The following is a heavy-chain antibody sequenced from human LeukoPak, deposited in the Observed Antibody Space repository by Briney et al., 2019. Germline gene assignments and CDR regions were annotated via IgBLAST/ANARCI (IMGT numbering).Heavy chain of an antibody. J-gene: IGHJ4*02. V-gene: IGHV4-34*01. D-gene: IGHD3-22*01. CDR2: INHSGNT. CDR3: ARSKDGSGFAAY. Sequence: SETLSLTCAVYGGSFSGYYWTWICQPPGKGLEWIGEINHSGNTNYNPSLKSRVAISVDTSKNQFSLKLSSVIAADTAMYYCARSKDGSGFAAYWGQGTQVTVSS. CDR1: GGSFSGYY.